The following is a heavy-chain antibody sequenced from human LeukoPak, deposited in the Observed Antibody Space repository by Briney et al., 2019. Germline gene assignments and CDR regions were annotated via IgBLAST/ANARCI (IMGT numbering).Heavy chain of an antibody. CDR3: ARESSVTATY. J-gene: IGHJ4*02. D-gene: IGHD2-15*01. CDR2: IYYTGDT. CDR1: GGSISSSNYY. V-gene: IGHV4-39*07. Sequence: PSETLSLTCIVSGGSISSSNYYWDWIRQPPGKGLEWIGTIYYTGDTYYNPSLKSRVTISVDTSSDQFSLELTSVTAADTAVYYCARESSVTATYWGQGTLVIVSS.